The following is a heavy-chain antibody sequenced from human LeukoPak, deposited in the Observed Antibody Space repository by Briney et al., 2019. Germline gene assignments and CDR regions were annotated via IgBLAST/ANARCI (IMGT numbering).Heavy chain of an antibody. Sequence: PGGSLRLSCAASGFTFSNYAMSWVRQAPGKGLEWVSDISGSGDSTNYADSVKGRFTISRDNSKNTLYLQMNSLRAEDTAVYYCAKSSPPPLRYWGQGTLVTVSS. J-gene: IGHJ4*02. CDR3: AKSSPPPLRY. V-gene: IGHV3-23*01. CDR1: GFTFSNYA. CDR2: ISGSGDST.